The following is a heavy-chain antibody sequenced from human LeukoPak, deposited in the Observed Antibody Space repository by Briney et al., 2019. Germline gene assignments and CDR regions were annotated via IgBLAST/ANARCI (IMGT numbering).Heavy chain of an antibody. V-gene: IGHV4-34*01. CDR1: GGSFSGYY. Sequence: SPSETLSLTCAVYGGSFSGYYWSWIRQPPGKGLEWIGEINHSGSTNYNPSLKSRVTISVDTSKNQFSLKLSSVTAADTAVYYCARPRPGIPSRSNRFDPWGQGTLVTVSS. CDR2: INHSGST. J-gene: IGHJ5*02. D-gene: IGHD5-18*01. CDR3: ARPRPGIPSRSNRFDP.